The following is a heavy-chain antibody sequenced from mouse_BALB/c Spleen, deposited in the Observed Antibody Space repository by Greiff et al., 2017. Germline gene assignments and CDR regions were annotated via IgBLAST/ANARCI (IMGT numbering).Heavy chain of an antibody. J-gene: IGHJ2*01. V-gene: IGHV1-54*01. Sequence: VHLVESGAELVRPGTSVKVSCKASGYAFTNYLIEWVKQRPGQGLEWIGVINPGSGGTNYNEKFKGKATLTADKSSSTAYMQLSSLTSDDSAVYFCARPHYYGSSHWGQGTTLTVSS. D-gene: IGHD1-1*01. CDR1: GYAFTNYL. CDR2: INPGSGGT. CDR3: ARPHYYGSSH.